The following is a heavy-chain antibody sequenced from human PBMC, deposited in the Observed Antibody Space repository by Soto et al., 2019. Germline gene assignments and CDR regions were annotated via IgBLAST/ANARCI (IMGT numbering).Heavy chain of an antibody. CDR2: IYHSGST. Sequence: QLQLQESGSGLVKPSQTLSLTCAVSGGSISSGGYSWSWIRQPPGKGLECIGYIYHSGSTYYNPSPKSRGAISVERCKNKLSLKLSSVAAADEAVEYCGRGMYTVTTFGYWGEGTLVTVSS. V-gene: IGHV4-30-2*01. D-gene: IGHD4-17*01. CDR3: GRGMYTVTTFGY. CDR1: GGSISSGGYS. J-gene: IGHJ4*02.